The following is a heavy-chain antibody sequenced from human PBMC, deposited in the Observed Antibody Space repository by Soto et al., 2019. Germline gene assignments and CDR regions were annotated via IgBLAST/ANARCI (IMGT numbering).Heavy chain of an antibody. CDR3: ARVLASPSGELSFDY. V-gene: IGHV4-31*03. CDR2: IYYSGST. J-gene: IGHJ4*02. D-gene: IGHD3-16*02. Sequence: SETLSLTCTVSGGSISSGGYYWSWIRQHPGKGLEWIGYIYYSGSTYYNPSLKSRVTISVDTSKNQFSLKLSSVTAADTAVYYCARVLASPSGELSFDYWGQGTLVTVSS. CDR1: GGSISSGGYY.